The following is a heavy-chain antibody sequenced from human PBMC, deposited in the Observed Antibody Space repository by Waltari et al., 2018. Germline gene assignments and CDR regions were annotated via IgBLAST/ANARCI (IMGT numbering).Heavy chain of an antibody. CDR2: IYYSGST. J-gene: IGHJ4*02. CDR3: ARMGDSRAYCGGDCYPS. V-gene: IGHV4-39*01. CDR1: GGSISSSSYY. Sequence: QLQLQESGPGLVKPSETLSHTCTVSGGSISSSSYYWGWIRQPPGKGLEWIGSIYYSGSTYYNPSLKSRVTISVDTSKNQFSLKLSSVTAADTAVYYCARMGDSRAYCGGDCYPSWGQGTLVTVSS. D-gene: IGHD2-21*01.